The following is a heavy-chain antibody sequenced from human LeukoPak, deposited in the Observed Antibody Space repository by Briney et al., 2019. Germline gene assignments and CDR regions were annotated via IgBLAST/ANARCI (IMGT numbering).Heavy chain of an antibody. J-gene: IGHJ4*02. D-gene: IGHD3-22*01. CDR2: ISTSSNNI. Sequence: PGGSLRLSCAASGFTFSSYSMNWVRQAPGKGLEWVSSISTSSNNIFYADSVKGRFTISRDNAKNSLYLQMNSLRAEDTAVYYCARDLFYYDNSGYYYLDYWGQGTLVTVSS. V-gene: IGHV3-21*01. CDR1: GFTFSSYS. CDR3: ARDLFYYDNSGYYYLDY.